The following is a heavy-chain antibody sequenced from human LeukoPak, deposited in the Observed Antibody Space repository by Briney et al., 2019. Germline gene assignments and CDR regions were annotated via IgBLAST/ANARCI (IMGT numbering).Heavy chain of an antibody. CDR1: GGSMSSSSYY. J-gene: IGHJ5*02. CDR2: IYYSGST. D-gene: IGHD2-21*01. Sequence: PSETLSLTCTVSGGSMSSSSYYWGWIRQPPGKGLEWIGSIYYSGSTYYNPSLKSRVTISVDTSKNQFSLKLSSVTAADTAVYYCARLLGSHINYSDPWGQGTLVTVSS. CDR3: ARLLGSHINYSDP. V-gene: IGHV4-39*01.